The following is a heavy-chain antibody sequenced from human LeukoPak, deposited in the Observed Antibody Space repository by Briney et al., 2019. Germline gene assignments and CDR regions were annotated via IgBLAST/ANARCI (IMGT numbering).Heavy chain of an antibody. CDR1: GYTFTGYY. CDR3: ARGPTIVVVPAAIANDY. D-gene: IGHD2-2*01. J-gene: IGHJ4*02. V-gene: IGHV1-18*04. Sequence: ASVKVSCKASGYTFTGYYMHWVRQAPGQGLEWMGWISAYNGNTNYAQKLQGRVTMTTDTSTSTAYMELRSLRSDDTAVYYCARGPTIVVVPAAIANDYWGQGTLVTVSS. CDR2: ISAYNGNT.